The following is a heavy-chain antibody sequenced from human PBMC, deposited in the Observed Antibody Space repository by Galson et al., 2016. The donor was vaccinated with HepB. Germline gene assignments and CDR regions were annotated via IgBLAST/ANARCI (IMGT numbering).Heavy chain of an antibody. D-gene: IGHD1-26*01. Sequence: SLRLSCAASGFTFSNAWMSWVRQAPGKGLEWLGLIKSKTYGGTTDYAAPVKGRFTLSRDDSKDTLYLQMNNLITENTAVDYCVTVFQSNMWDPLRYFVYWGQGTLVTVSS. CDR2: IKSKTYGGTT. CDR1: GFTFSNAW. J-gene: IGHJ4*02. V-gene: IGHV3-15*01. CDR3: VTVFQSNMWDPLRYFVY.